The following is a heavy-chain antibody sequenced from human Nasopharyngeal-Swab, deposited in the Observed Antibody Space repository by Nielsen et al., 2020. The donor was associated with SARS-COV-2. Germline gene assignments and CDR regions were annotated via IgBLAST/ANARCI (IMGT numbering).Heavy chain of an antibody. D-gene: IGHD6-19*01. V-gene: IGHV1-24*01. CDR1: GYTLTELS. CDR3: ATEPIPGIAVAGTHYYYYYGMDV. CDR2: FDPEDGET. Sequence: ASVNVSCKVSGYTLTELSMHWVRQAPGKGLEWMGGFDPEDGETIYAQKFQGRVTMTEDTSTDTAYMELSSLRSEDTAVYYCATEPIPGIAVAGTHYYYYYGMDVWGQGTTVTVSS. J-gene: IGHJ6*02.